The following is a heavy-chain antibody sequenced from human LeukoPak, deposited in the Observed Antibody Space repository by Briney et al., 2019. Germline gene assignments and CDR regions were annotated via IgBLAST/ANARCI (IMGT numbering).Heavy chain of an antibody. CDR2: ISSRSSDI. CDR3: AKGRPRSSEDFDY. V-gene: IGHV3-21*01. J-gene: IGHJ4*02. CDR1: GFIFSVYT. Sequence: GGSLRLSCAASGFIFSVYTMNWVRQAPGKGLEWVSSISSRSSDIYYADSVKGRFTISRDNAKNSLYLQMNSLRAEDTAVYYCAKGRPRSSEDFDYWGQGTLVTVSS. D-gene: IGHD6-6*01.